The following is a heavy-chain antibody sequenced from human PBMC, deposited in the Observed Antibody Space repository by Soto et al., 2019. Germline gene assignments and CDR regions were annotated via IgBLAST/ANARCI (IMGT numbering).Heavy chain of an antibody. J-gene: IGHJ6*01. Sequence: SRILSCEGSVLTFDDHDMHWVRQRPGGSLEWVAGISWKSDSEGYADSVKDLFSISRDNIQHSVHLQMNSLRTEATALYYCSRDTGLYHDGMDVWGQGTRVTVSS. V-gene: IGHV3-9*01. CDR1: VLTFDDHD. CDR3: SRDTGLYHDGMDV. CDR2: ISWKSDSE. D-gene: IGHD2-2*01.